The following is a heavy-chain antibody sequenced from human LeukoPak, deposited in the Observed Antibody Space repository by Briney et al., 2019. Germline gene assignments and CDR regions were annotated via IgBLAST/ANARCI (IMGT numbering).Heavy chain of an antibody. J-gene: IGHJ4*02. V-gene: IGHV4-39*01. CDR2: IYYSGST. CDR1: GGSISSSSYY. CDR3: ARQGGPLPDY. D-gene: IGHD3-16*01. Sequence: SETLSLTCTVSGGSISSSSYYWGWIRQPPGKGLEWIGSIYYSGSTYYNPSPESRVTISVDTSKNQFSLKLSSVTAADTAVYYCARQGGPLPDYWGQGTLVTVSS.